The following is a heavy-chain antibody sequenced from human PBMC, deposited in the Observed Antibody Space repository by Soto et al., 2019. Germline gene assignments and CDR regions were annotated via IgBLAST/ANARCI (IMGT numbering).Heavy chain of an antibody. Sequence: WESLKISCKGSGYSFTSFWIGWVRQMPGKGLEWMGIIFPPESDTRYSPSFQGQVTISADNSISTTHLQWNSLKASDTAMYYCARTWSTRCYFFDYRRQGTPVTVSS. V-gene: IGHV5-51*01. CDR2: IFPPESDT. CDR1: GYSFTSFW. CDR3: ARTWSTRCYFFDY. D-gene: IGHD2-15*01. J-gene: IGHJ4*02.